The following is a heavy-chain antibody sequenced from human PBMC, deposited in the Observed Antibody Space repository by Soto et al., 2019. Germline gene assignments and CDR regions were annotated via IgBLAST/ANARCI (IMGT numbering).Heavy chain of an antibody. CDR2: ISYDGRNK. D-gene: IGHD1-1*01. CDR3: ATDGKGTIAY. CDR1: GFIFSSYG. J-gene: IGHJ4*02. V-gene: IGHV3-30*03. Sequence: QVQLVESGGGVVQPGRSLRLSCAASGFIFSSYGIHWVRQAPCKGLEWVAVISYDGRNKYYADSVKGRFTISRDNSKNSLYLQMNSLRAEDTAVYYCATDGKGTIAYWGQGTLVTVSS.